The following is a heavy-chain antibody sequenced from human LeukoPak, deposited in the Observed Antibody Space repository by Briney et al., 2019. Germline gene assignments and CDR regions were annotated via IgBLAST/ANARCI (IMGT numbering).Heavy chain of an antibody. J-gene: IGHJ4*02. D-gene: IGHD3-10*01. CDR2: IYYSGST. Sequence: SETLSLTCTVSGGSISSYYWSWIRPPPGKGLEWIGYIYYSGSTNYNPSLKSRVTISVDTSKNQFSLKLSSVTAADTAVYYCASLARYYYGSGWPSIDYWGQGTLVTVSS. CDR3: ASLARYYYGSGWPSIDY. V-gene: IGHV4-59*01. CDR1: GGSISSYY.